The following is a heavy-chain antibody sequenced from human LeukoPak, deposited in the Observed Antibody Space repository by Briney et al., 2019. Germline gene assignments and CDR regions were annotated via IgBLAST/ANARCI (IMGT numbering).Heavy chain of an antibody. V-gene: IGHV1-2*02. J-gene: IGHJ4*02. CDR3: AREVYYASSGHSFDY. D-gene: IGHD3-22*01. CDR1: GYTVTGYY. CDR2: INPNSGGT. Sequence: ASVKVSCKASGYTVTGYYMHWVRQAPGQGHEWMGWINPNSGGTNYAQKFQGRVTMTRDTSISTAYMELSRLRSDDTAVYYCAREVYYASSGHSFDYRGQGTLVTVSS.